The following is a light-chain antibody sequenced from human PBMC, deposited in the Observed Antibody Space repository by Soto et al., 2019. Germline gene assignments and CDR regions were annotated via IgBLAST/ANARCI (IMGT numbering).Light chain of an antibody. CDR2: EGS. V-gene: IGLV2-23*01. CDR3: CSYAGSYTVL. CDR1: SSDVGSYNL. Sequence: QSALTQPASVSGSPGQSITISCTGTSSDVGSYNLVSWYQQHPGKAPKLMIYEGSKRPLGVSNRFSGSKSGNTASLTISGLQAEDEADYYCCSYAGSYTVLFGGGTKLTVL. J-gene: IGLJ2*01.